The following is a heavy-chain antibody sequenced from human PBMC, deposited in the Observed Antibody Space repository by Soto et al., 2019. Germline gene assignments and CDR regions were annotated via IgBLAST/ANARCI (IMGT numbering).Heavy chain of an antibody. Sequence: GESLRLSCAASGFTFSSYGMHWVRQAPGKGLEWVAVIWYDGSNKYYADSVKGRFTISRDNSKNTLYLQMNSLRAEDTAVYYCARDGRIAVAPLGPTQEPFDYWGQGTLVTVSS. CDR2: IWYDGSNK. CDR3: ARDGRIAVAPLGPTQEPFDY. D-gene: IGHD6-19*01. V-gene: IGHV3-33*01. J-gene: IGHJ4*02. CDR1: GFTFSSYG.